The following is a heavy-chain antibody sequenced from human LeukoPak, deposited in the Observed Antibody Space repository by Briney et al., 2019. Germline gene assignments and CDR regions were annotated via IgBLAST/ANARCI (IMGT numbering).Heavy chain of an antibody. D-gene: IGHD6-13*01. Sequence: GGSLRLSCAVSGFTFSSYWMNWVRQAPGKGLEWVASIRQDGGEKSYVDSVKGRFTISRDNTKNSLYLQINSLRAEDTALYYCARDGTAAGLYFDLWGQGTLVTVSS. J-gene: IGHJ4*01. V-gene: IGHV3-7*01. CDR1: GFTFSSYW. CDR3: ARDGTAAGLYFDL. CDR2: IRQDGGEK.